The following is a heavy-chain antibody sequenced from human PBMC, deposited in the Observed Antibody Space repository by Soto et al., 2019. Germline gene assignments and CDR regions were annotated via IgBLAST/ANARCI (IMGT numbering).Heavy chain of an antibody. Sequence: SETLSLTCTVSGGSISSSSYYWGWIRQPPGKGLEWIGSIYYSGSTYYNPSLKSRVTISVDTSKNQFSLKLSSVTAGDTAVYYCARLYGLDAFDIWGQGTMVTVSS. V-gene: IGHV4-39*07. D-gene: IGHD3-16*02. CDR1: GGSISSSSYY. CDR2: IYYSGST. J-gene: IGHJ3*02. CDR3: ARLYGLDAFDI.